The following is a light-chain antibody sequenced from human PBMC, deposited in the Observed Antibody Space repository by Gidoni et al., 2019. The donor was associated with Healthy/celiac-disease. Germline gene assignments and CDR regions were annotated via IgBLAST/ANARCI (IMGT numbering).Light chain of an antibody. CDR3: VQALQTPYT. V-gene: IGKV2-28*01. J-gene: IGKJ2*01. CDR2: LGA. CDR1: KSLLHSNGYNY. Sequence: DIVMTQSPLSLPVTPGEPASISCRSSKSLLHSNGYNYLDWYLQKPGQSPQLLIYLGANRASGVPDRFSGSESGTDFTLKISRVEAEDVGVYYCVQALQTPYTFGQGTKLEIK.